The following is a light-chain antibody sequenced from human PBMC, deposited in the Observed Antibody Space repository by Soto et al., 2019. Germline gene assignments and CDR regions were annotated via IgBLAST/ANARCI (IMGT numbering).Light chain of an antibody. J-gene: IGKJ1*01. CDR2: DAS. V-gene: IGKV3-20*01. CDR3: QQYGSSPRT. CDR1: QSVSNNY. Sequence: EIVLTQSPGTLSLSPGERATLSCRASQSVSNNYLAWYQQKPGQAPRLLIYDASGRATGIPDRFSGSGSGTDFTLTISRLEPEDFAVYFGQQYGSSPRTFGQGTKVDIK.